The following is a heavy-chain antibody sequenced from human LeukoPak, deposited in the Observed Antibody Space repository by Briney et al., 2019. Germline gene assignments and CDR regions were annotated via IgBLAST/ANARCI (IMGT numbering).Heavy chain of an antibody. CDR3: ARGGPRGDSCDY. Sequence: GASVTVSCKASVYTFTSYDINWVRQATGQGLEWMGWMNPNSGNTGYAQKFQGRVTMTRNTSISTAYMELSSLRSEDTAVYYCARGGPRGDSCDYWGQGTLVTVSS. J-gene: IGHJ4*02. CDR2: MNPNSGNT. D-gene: IGHD2-15*01. CDR1: VYTFTSYD. V-gene: IGHV1-8*01.